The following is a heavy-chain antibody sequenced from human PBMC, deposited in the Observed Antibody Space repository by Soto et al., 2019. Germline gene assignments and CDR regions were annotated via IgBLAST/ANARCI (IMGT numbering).Heavy chain of an antibody. Sequence: ASVKVSCKTSGYTFYSYDITWVRQAPGQGLEWMGTTSVYNGDSNFAQNFQGRVTMTIDKSTATADMDLKNLTSDDTAVYYCARARATVTTARAFGYWGQGTLVTVSS. V-gene: IGHV1-18*01. D-gene: IGHD4-17*01. CDR1: GYTFYSYD. CDR2: TSVYNGDS. CDR3: ARARATVTTARAFGY. J-gene: IGHJ4*01.